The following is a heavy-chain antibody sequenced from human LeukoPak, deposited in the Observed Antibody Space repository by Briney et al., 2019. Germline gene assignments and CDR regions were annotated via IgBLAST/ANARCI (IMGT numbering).Heavy chain of an antibody. Sequence: GASVKVSCKASGYTFTSYGISWVRQAPGQGLEWMGWISAYNGNTSYAQKLQGRVTMTTDTSTSTAYMELRSLRSDDTTVYYCAIGRKMGIFDYWGQGTLVTVSS. CDR3: AIGRKMGIFDY. CDR1: GYTFTSYG. V-gene: IGHV1-18*01. D-gene: IGHD7-27*01. CDR2: ISAYNGNT. J-gene: IGHJ4*02.